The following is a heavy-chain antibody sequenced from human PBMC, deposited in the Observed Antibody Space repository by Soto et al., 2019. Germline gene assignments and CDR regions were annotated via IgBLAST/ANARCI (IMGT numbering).Heavy chain of an antibody. CDR3: AREVQPYYYYALDV. CDR1: GFSFSTYA. Sequence: PGWSLRLSCADSGFSFSTYAMHWVRQTPGKGLEWVALISYDGTNTYYADSVKGRFTISRDNSKNTLYLQMNSLRPEDTAVYSCAREVQPYYYYALDVCGQGTTVTVS. CDR2: ISYDGTNT. J-gene: IGHJ6*02. V-gene: IGHV3-30-3*01.